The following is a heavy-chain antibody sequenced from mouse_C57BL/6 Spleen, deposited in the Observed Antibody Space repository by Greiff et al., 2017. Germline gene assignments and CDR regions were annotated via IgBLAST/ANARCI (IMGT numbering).Heavy chain of an antibody. D-gene: IGHD2-4*01. CDR1: GFSLTSYG. V-gene: IGHV2-2*01. Sequence: VQLQQSGPGLVQPSQSLSITCTVSGFSLTSYGVHWVRQSPGKGLEWLGVIWSGGSTDYNAAFISRLSISKDNSKSQVFFKMNSLQADDTAIYYCARNWYDDYDGGVAMDYWGQGTSVTVSS. CDR2: IWSGGST. CDR3: ARNWYDDYDGGVAMDY. J-gene: IGHJ4*01.